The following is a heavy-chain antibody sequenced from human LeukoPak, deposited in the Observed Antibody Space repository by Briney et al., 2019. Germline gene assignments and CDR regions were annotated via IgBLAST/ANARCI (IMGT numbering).Heavy chain of an antibody. J-gene: IGHJ6*02. CDR3: ARGPDPVATLGPTTYGMDV. V-gene: IGHV4-61*08. CDR2: IYYSGST. Sequence: SQTLSLTCTVSGGSISSGDYYWSWIRQPPGKGLEWIGYIYYSGSTNYNPSLKSRVTISVDTSKNQFSLKLSSVTAADTAVYYCARGPDPVATLGPTTYGMDVWGQGTTVTVSS. D-gene: IGHD5-12*01. CDR1: GGSISSGDYY.